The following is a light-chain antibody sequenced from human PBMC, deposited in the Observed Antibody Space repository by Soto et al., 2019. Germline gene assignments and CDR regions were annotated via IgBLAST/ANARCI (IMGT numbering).Light chain of an antibody. CDR1: TGAVTSGHY. CDR3: LLSYSGPRV. J-gene: IGLJ3*02. Sequence: QAVVTQEPSLTVSPGETVTLTCGSSTGAVTSGHYPYWFQQKPGQAPRTLIYDTNKKHSWTPARFSGSLLGGKAALTLSGAQPEDEAEYYCLLSYSGPRVFGGGTQLTVL. CDR2: DTN. V-gene: IGLV7-46*01.